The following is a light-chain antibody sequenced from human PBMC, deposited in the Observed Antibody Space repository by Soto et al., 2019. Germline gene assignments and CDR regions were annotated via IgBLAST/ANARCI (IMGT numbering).Light chain of an antibody. V-gene: IGKV1-5*03. Sequence: DIQMTQYPSTLSASVGDRVTITCRASQSISSWLAWYQQKPGKAPKLLIYKASSLESGVPSRFSGSGSGTEFTLTISSLQPDDFATYYCQQYNSYSQFYTFGQR. CDR2: KAS. J-gene: IGKJ2*01. CDR1: QSISSW. CDR3: QQYNSYSQFYT.